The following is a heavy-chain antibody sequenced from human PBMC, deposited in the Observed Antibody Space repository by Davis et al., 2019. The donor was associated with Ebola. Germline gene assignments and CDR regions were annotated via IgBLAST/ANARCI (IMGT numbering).Heavy chain of an antibody. CDR3: AKNVLVDDTWHYGVDV. J-gene: IGHJ6*02. V-gene: IGHV3-48*01. D-gene: IGHD2-15*01. CDR1: GFTFSTYN. Sequence: PGGSLRLSCSASGFTFSTYNMNWVRQAPGKGLEWLSYIGTSPTSVYYADSVRGRFTVSRDNSKNTLYLQMNSLRAEDTAIYYCAKNVLVDDTWHYGVDVWGQGTTVTVSS. CDR2: IGTSPTSV.